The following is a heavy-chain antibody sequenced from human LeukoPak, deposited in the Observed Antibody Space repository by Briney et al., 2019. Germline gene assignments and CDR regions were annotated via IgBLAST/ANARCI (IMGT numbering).Heavy chain of an antibody. CDR3: ARAGGEMATKPVPLGY. D-gene: IGHD5-24*01. V-gene: IGHV3-7*01. Sequence: GGSLRLSCAASGFTFSNYWMSWVRQAPGKGLEWVANIRQDGSEKYSVDSVKGRFTISRDNAKNSLYLQMNSLRAEDTAVYYCARAGGEMATKPVPLGYWGQGTLVTVSS. CDR1: GFTFSNYW. J-gene: IGHJ4*02. CDR2: IRQDGSEK.